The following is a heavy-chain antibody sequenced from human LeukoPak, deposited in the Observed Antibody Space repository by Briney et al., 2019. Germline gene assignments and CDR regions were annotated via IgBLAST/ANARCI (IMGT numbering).Heavy chain of an antibody. CDR3: AKDVGGAPDY. D-gene: IGHD3-16*01. CDR1: GFTGVVYV. V-gene: IGHV3-43*02. Sequence: GGSMRLSCAASGFTGVVYVVYWVRQDAGKGLDWVSLISADGRSPYYADSVKGRFTISRDNSKNSLYLQMNSLRSEDTGLYYCAKDVGGAPDYWGQGTLVTVSA. CDR2: ISADGRSP. J-gene: IGHJ4*02.